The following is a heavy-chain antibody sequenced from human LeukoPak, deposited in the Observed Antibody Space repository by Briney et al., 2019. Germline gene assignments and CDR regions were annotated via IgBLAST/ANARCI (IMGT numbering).Heavy chain of an antibody. CDR1: GFTFSSYA. D-gene: IGHD4-11*01. Sequence: PGRSLRLSCAASGFTFSSYAIHWVRQAPGKGPEWVAVISYDGSNKYYADSVKGRFIISRDNSKNTLYLQMNSLRAEDTAVYYCAKDGPMTTVTEPLDAFDIWGQGTMVTVSS. CDR3: AKDGPMTTVTEPLDAFDI. V-gene: IGHV3-30-3*01. J-gene: IGHJ3*02. CDR2: ISYDGSNK.